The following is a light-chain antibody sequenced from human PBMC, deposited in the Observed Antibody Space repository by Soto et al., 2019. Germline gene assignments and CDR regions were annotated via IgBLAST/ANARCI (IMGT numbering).Light chain of an antibody. J-gene: IGLJ3*02. V-gene: IGLV2-14*01. CDR2: EVS. CDR1: SSDVGGYNF. CDR3: ASYTTATTGV. Sequence: QSALTQPASVSGSPGQSITISCTGTSSDVGGYNFVSWYQHHPGKAPKLIIYEVSRRPSGVSNRFSGSKSANTASLTISGLQAEDEANYFCASYTTATTGVFGGGTKLTVL.